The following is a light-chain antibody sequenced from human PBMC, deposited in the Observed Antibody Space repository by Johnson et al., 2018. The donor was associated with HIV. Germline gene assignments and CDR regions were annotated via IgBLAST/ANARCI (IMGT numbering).Light chain of an antibody. CDR3: GTWDSSLSAGV. CDR2: ENN. Sequence: QSVLTQPPSVSAAPGQKVTISCSGSSSNIGNDSVSWYQQLPGTAPELLIYENNRRPSGIPDRFSGSKSGTSATLGITGLQTGDEADYYCGTWDSSLSAGVFGTGNKVTVL. CDR1: SSNIGNDS. J-gene: IGLJ1*01. V-gene: IGLV1-51*02.